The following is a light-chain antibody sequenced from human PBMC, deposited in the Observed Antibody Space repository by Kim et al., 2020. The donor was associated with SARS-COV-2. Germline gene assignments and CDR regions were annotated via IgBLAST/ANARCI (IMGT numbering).Light chain of an antibody. CDR1: SIGSKS. Sequence: SYELTQPPSVSVAPGKTARVSCGGNSIGSKSVHWCQQKSGQAPALVIYYDSDRPSGIPERFSGSNSGNTATLTISRVEAGDEADYYCQVWDSSSDHRVVFGGGTQLTVL. J-gene: IGLJ2*01. CDR2: YDS. V-gene: IGLV3-21*04. CDR3: QVWDSSSDHRVV.